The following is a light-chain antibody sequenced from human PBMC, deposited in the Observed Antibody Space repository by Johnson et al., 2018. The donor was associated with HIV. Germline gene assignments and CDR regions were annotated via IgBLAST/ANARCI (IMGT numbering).Light chain of an antibody. CDR2: ETT. J-gene: IGLJ1*01. Sequence: QSVLTQPPSVSAAPGQNVTISCSGSSSNIGNNYISWYQQLPGTAPKLLIYETTKRPSGIPDRFSGSRSGTSATLGITGLQTGDEADYYFATCDNSLRVFGTGTKVTVL. CDR1: SSNIGNNY. CDR3: ATCDNSLRV. V-gene: IGLV1-51*02.